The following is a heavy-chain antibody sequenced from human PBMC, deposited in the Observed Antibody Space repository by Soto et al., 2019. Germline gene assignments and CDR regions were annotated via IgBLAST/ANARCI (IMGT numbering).Heavy chain of an antibody. D-gene: IGHD3-22*01. V-gene: IGHV5-51*01. CDR1: GYSFSSYW. J-gene: IGHJ4*02. CDR3: ARQLDYYDSNAADY. CDR2: IYPDDFDA. Sequence: GESLKISCKGFGYSFSSYWVAWVRQMPGKGLEWMGIIYPDDFDARYSPSFQGQVTISADKSISTAYLQWSSLKASDTAMYYCARQLDYYDSNAADYWGQGTLVTVSS.